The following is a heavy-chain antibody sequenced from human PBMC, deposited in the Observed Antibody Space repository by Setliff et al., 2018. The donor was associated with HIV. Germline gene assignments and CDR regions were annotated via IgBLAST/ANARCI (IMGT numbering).Heavy chain of an antibody. CDR3: AKTLPTLYPPHDYYFAMDV. D-gene: IGHD2-15*01. V-gene: IGHV3-23*01. Sequence: GGSLRLSCAASGFAFSSYWMSWVRQAPGKGLEWVSVISGSGDSTFYADSLKGRFTISRDNSKNTLYLQMNSLRAEDTAVYYCAKTLPTLYPPHDYYFAMDVWGQGTTVTVSS. J-gene: IGHJ6*02. CDR1: GFAFSSYW. CDR2: ISGSGDST.